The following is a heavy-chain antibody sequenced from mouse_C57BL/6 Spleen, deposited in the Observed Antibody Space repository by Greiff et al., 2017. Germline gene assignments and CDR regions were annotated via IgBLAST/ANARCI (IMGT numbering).Heavy chain of an antibody. CDR2: INPSSGYT. CDR1: GYTFTSYW. CDR3: AREGDGYPAWFAY. D-gene: IGHD2-3*01. Sequence: VQLQQSGAELAKPGASVKLSCKASGYTFTSYWMHWVNQRPGQGLEWIGYINPSSGYTKYNQKFKDKATLTADKSSSTAYMQLSSLTYEDSAVYYCAREGDGYPAWFAYWGQGTLVTVSA. V-gene: IGHV1-7*01. J-gene: IGHJ3*01.